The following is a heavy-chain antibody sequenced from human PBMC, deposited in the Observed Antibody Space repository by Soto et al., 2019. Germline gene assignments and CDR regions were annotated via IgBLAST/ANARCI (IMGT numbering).Heavy chain of an antibody. V-gene: IGHV3-11*01. CDR3: ARGVYDAVPHYMDV. J-gene: IGHJ6*03. Sequence: QVYLVESGGGLVNPGGSLRLSCEASGFTFRDYYMSWIRQAPGKGLEWVSYISNSGATVYYTDSAKGRFTISRDNAKKSLYLQLNSLRAEDTAIYYCARGVYDAVPHYMDVWGKGTTVTVSS. CDR2: ISNSGATV. D-gene: IGHD5-12*01. CDR1: GFTFRDYY.